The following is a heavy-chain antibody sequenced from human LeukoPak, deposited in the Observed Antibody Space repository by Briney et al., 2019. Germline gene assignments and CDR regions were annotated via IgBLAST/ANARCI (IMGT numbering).Heavy chain of an antibody. V-gene: IGHV4-59*01. Sequence: PSETLSLTCTVSGGSISTYYWSWIRQPPGKGLEWIGYIYYSGNTNYNPSLKSRVIISVDTSKNQFSLKLRSVTAADTAVYYCAREGTVTSGHYGMAVWGQGTTVTVSS. CDR3: AREGTVTSGHYGMAV. CDR2: IYYSGNT. CDR1: GGSISTYY. J-gene: IGHJ6*02. D-gene: IGHD4-17*01.